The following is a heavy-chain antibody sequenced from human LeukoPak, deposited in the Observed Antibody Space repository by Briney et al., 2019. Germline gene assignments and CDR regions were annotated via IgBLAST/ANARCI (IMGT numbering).Heavy chain of an antibody. J-gene: IGHJ4*02. CDR2: IYYSGST. CDR1: GGSISSYY. Sequence: PSETLSLTCTVSGGSISSYYWSWIRQPPGKGLEWIGYIYYSGSTNYNPSLKSRVTISVDTSKNQFSLKLSSVTAADTAVYYCARHGRTALFDYWGQGTLVTVSS. D-gene: IGHD1-1*01. V-gene: IGHV4-59*01. CDR3: ARHGRTALFDY.